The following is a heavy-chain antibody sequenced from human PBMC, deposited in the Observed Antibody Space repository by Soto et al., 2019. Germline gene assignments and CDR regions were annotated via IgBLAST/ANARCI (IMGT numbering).Heavy chain of an antibody. CDR2: IIPIFGTA. CDR1: GGTFSSYA. Sequence: QVQLVQSGAEVNKPGSSVKVSCKASGGTFSSYAISWVRQAPGQWLEWMGGIIPIFGTANYAQKVQGRVTITADKSTSTAYMELSSLRSEDTAVYYCARDKFSDYTYWYFDLWGRGTLVTVSS. D-gene: IGHD4-17*01. CDR3: ARDKFSDYTYWYFDL. V-gene: IGHV1-69*06. J-gene: IGHJ2*01.